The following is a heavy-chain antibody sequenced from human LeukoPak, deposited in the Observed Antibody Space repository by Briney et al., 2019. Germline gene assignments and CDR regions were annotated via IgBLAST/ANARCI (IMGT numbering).Heavy chain of an antibody. CDR2: IKAGNGNT. J-gene: IGHJ4*02. D-gene: IGHD3-9*01. V-gene: IGHV1-3*01. CDR3: ARGGRQYFDYFDY. Sequence: ASVKVSCKASGYTFTSYTTHSVRQAPGQRLEWMGWIKAGNGNTKYSQKFQGRDTITRDTSASTAYMELSSLRFEDTSVYYCARGGRQYFDYFDYWGQGTLVTVSS. CDR1: GYTFTSYT.